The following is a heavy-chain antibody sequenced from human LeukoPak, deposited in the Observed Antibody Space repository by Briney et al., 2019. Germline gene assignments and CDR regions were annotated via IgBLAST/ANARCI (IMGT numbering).Heavy chain of an antibody. V-gene: IGHV4-34*01. D-gene: IGHD2-15*01. CDR1: GGSFSGYY. CDR3: ARVNGYCSGGSCYDAFDI. Sequence: KPSETLSLTCAVYGGSFSGYYWSWIRQPPGKGLEWIGEIKHRGSTNYNPALKSRVTISVDTSKNQVSLKLSSVTAADPAVYYCARVNGYCSGGSCYDAFDIWGQGTMVTVSS. J-gene: IGHJ3*02. CDR2: IKHRGST.